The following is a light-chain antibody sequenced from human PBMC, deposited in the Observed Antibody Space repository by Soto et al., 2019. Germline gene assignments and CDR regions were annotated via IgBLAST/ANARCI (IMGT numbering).Light chain of an antibody. CDR2: AAS. Sequence: DIQMTQSPSSLSASVGDRVTISCRASQSISSYLNWYQQKPGKAPKLLIYAASRLQSRVPSRFSGSGSGTDYTLTISSLLHEDVATYYCQQAYSFPITFGQGTRLDIK. J-gene: IGKJ5*01. CDR3: QQAYSFPIT. CDR1: QSISSY. V-gene: IGKV1-39*01.